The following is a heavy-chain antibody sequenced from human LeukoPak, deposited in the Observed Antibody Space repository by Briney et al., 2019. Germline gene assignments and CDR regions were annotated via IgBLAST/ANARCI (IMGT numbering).Heavy chain of an antibody. V-gene: IGHV3-66*02. D-gene: IGHD5-18*01. Sequence: GGSLRLSCAASGFTVSSNYMSWVRQAPGKGLEWVSVIYNDGSTYHTDSVKGRFTISRDNSKNTLYLQMNSLRAEDTAVYYCARDLDLRQLDPWGQGTLVTVSS. CDR2: IYNDGST. J-gene: IGHJ5*02. CDR1: GFTVSSNY. CDR3: ARDLDLRQLDP.